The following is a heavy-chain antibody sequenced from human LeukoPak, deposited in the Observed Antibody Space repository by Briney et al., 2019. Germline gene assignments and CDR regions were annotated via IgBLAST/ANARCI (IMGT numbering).Heavy chain of an antibody. CDR1: GGSISSGDYY. D-gene: IGHD5-12*01. J-gene: IGHJ4*02. CDR2: IYYSGST. Sequence: PSETLSLTCTVSGGSISSGDYYWSWIRQPPGKGLEWVGYIYYSGSTYYNPSLTSRVTISVDTSKNQFSLKLSSVTAADTAVYYCARAAYSGYDFHYWGQGTLVTVSS. CDR3: ARAAYSGYDFHY. V-gene: IGHV4-30-4*01.